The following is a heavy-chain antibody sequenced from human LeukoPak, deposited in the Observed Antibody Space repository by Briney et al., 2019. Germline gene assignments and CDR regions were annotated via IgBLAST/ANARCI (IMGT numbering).Heavy chain of an antibody. CDR3: ARVGIAAALAYYYGMDV. CDR1: GCTFSSYS. J-gene: IGHJ6*02. D-gene: IGHD6-13*01. V-gene: IGHV3-48*01. CDR2: ISSSSSTI. Sequence: GGSLRLSCAASGCTFSSYSMNWVRQAPGKGLEWVSYISSSSSTIYYADSVKGRFTISRDNAKNSLYLQMNSLRAEDTAVYYCARVGIAAALAYYYGMDVWGQGTTVTVSS.